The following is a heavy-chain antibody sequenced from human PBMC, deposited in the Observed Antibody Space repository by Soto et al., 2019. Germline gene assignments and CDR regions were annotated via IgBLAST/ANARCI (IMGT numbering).Heavy chain of an antibody. CDR3: AKDPPWTVGPLAMDV. Sequence: GGSLRLSCVASGFALSTHAMSWVRQAPGKGLEWVSTFSGSGGNIYYAESMKGRLTISRDDSKNTLYLQMNSLRVEDTAVYYCAKDPPWTVGPLAMDVWGQGTTVTVSS. CDR1: GFALSTHA. D-gene: IGHD1-26*01. CDR2: FSGSGGNI. V-gene: IGHV3-23*01. J-gene: IGHJ6*02.